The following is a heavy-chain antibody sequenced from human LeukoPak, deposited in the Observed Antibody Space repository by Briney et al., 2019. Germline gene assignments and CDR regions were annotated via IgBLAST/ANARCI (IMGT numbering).Heavy chain of an antibody. V-gene: IGHV3-9*01. Sequence: GGSLRLSCAASGFTFDDYAMHWVRQAPGKGLEWVSGISWNSGSIGYADSVKGRFTISRDNAKNSLYLQMNSLRAEDTALYYCAKVNVHGSGWLGTFDYWGQGTLVTVSS. CDR1: GFTFDDYA. CDR2: ISWNSGSI. CDR3: AKVNVHGSGWLGTFDY. D-gene: IGHD6-19*01. J-gene: IGHJ4*02.